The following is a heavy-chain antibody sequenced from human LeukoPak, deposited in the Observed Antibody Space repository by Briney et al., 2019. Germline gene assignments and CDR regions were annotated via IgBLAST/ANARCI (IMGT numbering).Heavy chain of an antibody. J-gene: IGHJ3*02. D-gene: IGHD2-21*02. CDR3: ARDWQYCGGGCYSIDAFDI. CDR1: GFTFSSYS. CDR2: ISSSSSYI. V-gene: IGHV3-21*01. Sequence: GGPLRLSCAASGFTFSSYSMNWVRQAPGKGLEWVSSISSSSSYIYYADSVKGRFTISRDNAKNTLYLQMNCLSAEDTAVYYFARDWQYCGGGCYSIDAFDIWGQGTMVTVSS.